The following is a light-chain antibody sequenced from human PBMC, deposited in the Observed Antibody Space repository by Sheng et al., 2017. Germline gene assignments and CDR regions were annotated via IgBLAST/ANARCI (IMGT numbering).Light chain of an antibody. CDR2: QDN. V-gene: IGLV3-1*01. CDR3: QAWDSSTVV. Sequence: SYELTQPPSVSVSPGQTASITCSGDKLGDNYASWYQQKPGQSPVLVIYQDNKRPSGIPERFSGSSSGDTATLTISGTQAMDEADYYCQAWDSSTVVFGGGTKLTVL. CDR1: KLGDNY. J-gene: IGLJ2*01.